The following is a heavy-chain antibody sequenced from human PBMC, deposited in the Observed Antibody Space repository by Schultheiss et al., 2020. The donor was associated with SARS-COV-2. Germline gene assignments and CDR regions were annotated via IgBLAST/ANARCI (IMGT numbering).Heavy chain of an antibody. CDR1: GFTFSNAW. Sequence: GGSLRLSCAASGFTFSNAWMSWVRQAPGKGLEYVSAISSNGGSTYYADSVKGRFTISRDNSKNTLYLQMSSLRAEDTAVYYCAKDGGVVAATHFDYWGQGTLVTVSS. J-gene: IGHJ4*02. V-gene: IGHV3-64D*06. D-gene: IGHD2-15*01. CDR2: ISSNGGST. CDR3: AKDGGVVAATHFDY.